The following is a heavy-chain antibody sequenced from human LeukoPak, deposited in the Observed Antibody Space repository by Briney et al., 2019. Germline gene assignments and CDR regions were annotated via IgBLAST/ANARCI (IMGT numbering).Heavy chain of an antibody. CDR3: ARARESITIFGVVIVDAFDI. CDR1: GGSISSGDYY. D-gene: IGHD3-3*01. Sequence: SSETLSLACTVSGGSISSGDYYWSWIRQPPGKGLEWIGYIYYSGSTYYNPSLKSRVTISVDTSKNQFSLKLSSVTAADTAVYYCARARESITIFGVVIVDAFDIWGQGTMVTVSS. CDR2: IYYSGST. J-gene: IGHJ3*02. V-gene: IGHV4-30-4*01.